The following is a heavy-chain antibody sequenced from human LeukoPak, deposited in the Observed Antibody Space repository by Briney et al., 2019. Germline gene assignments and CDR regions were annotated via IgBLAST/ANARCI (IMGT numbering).Heavy chain of an antibody. V-gene: IGHV1-2*02. D-gene: IGHD2-2*03. CDR2: INPNSGDT. CDR3: TRGRRLDNAPTAPCKY. J-gene: IGHJ4*02. Sequence: GASVKVSCKASGYIFTGYYMHWVRQAPGQGLEWMGWINPNSGDTDYAQKFQGRVTMTRDTSIRTVYMELSSLKSDDTAVYYCTRGRRLDNAPTAPCKYWGQGTLVTVSS. CDR1: GYIFTGYY.